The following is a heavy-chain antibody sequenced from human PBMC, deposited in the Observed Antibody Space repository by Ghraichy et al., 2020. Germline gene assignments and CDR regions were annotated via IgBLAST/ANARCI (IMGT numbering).Heavy chain of an antibody. CDR1: GGSISSYY. D-gene: IGHD3-22*01. CDR2: IYYSGST. Sequence: SETLSLTCTVSGGSISSYYWSWIRQPPGKGLEWIGYIYYSGSTNYNPSLKSRVTISVDTSKNQFSLKLSSVTAADTAVYYCARGASGYPFHGMDVWGQGTTVTVSS. V-gene: IGHV4-59*01. J-gene: IGHJ6*02. CDR3: ARGASGYPFHGMDV.